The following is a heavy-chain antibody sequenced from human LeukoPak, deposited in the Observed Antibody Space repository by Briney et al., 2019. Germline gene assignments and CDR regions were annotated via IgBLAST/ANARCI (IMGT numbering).Heavy chain of an antibody. V-gene: IGHV4-38-2*01. Sequence: PSETLSLTCAVSGYSICSGYYWGWIRQPPGKGLEWIGRIYDSGSTYDNTSLKSRVTISVDTSKKQFSLKLSSVTAADTAVYYCASQYDYVWGSYRPFDYWGQGTLVTVSS. CDR3: ASQYDYVWGSYRPFDY. J-gene: IGHJ4*02. CDR1: GYSICSGYY. CDR2: IYDSGST. D-gene: IGHD3-16*02.